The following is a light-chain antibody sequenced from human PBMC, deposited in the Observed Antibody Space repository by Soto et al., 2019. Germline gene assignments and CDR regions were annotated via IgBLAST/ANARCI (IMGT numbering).Light chain of an antibody. V-gene: IGKV1-5*01. Sequence: DIQMTQSPFTLSASVGDRVTITCRASQSISGWLAWYQQKPGRAPNLLISDASSLEIGVPSRFSGSGSGSEFTLTISGLQPDYFAIYYCQQYSSYSSFGQRTKLEIK. J-gene: IGKJ2*01. CDR3: QQYSSYSS. CDR2: DAS. CDR1: QSISGW.